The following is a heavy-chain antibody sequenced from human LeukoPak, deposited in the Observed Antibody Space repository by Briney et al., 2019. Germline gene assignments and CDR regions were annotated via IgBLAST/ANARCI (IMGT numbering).Heavy chain of an antibody. CDR3: ARDWACDY. J-gene: IGHJ4*02. CDR1: GYTFTTYG. V-gene: IGHV1-18*01. CDR2: VSTYNGDR. D-gene: IGHD3-16*01. Sequence: ASVKVSCKASGYTFTTYGISWVRQAPGQGLEWMGWVSTYNGDRKYAQKLQGRVTMATDTSTSTAYMELRSLRSDDTAVYYCARDWACDYWGQGTLVTVSS.